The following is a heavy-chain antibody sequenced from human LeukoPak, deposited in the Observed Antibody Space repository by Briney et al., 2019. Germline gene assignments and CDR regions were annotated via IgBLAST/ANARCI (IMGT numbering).Heavy chain of an antibody. CDR2: ISSSSSYI. CDR3: ARDSGSGYFDY. D-gene: IGHD6-25*01. CDR1: GFTFSSYS. Sequence: GGSLRLSCAASGFTFSSYSMNWVRQAPPKGLEWVSSISSSSSYIYYADSVKGRFTISRDNAKNSLYLQMNSLRAEDTAVYYCARDSGSGYFDYWGQGTLVTVSS. J-gene: IGHJ4*02. V-gene: IGHV3-21*01.